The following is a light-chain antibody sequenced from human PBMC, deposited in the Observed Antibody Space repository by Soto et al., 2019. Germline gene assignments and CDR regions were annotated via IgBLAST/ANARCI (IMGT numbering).Light chain of an antibody. CDR2: AAS. J-gene: IGKJ4*01. CDR1: QGISAY. CDR3: QQLNTYTLT. V-gene: IGKV1-9*01. Sequence: DIHLTQSPSFLSASVGYIFTITCRASQGISAYLAWYQQKPGKAPKLLIYAASTLQSGVPSRLRGSGYGTDLTITISSMKNEDFETYYCQQLNTYTLTFGGGTKVDI.